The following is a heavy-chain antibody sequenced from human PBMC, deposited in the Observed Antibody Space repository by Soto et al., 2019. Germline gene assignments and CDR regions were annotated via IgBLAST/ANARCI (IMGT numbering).Heavy chain of an antibody. CDR1: GYTFTSYY. CDR2: INPSGGST. CDR3: ARDLLRGYCTNGVCYGYYYGMDV. J-gene: IGHJ6*02. Sequence: ASVKVSCKASGYTFTSYYMHWVRQAPGQGLEWMGIINPSGGSTSYAQKFQGRVTMTRDTSTSTVYMELSSLRSEDTAVYYCARDLLRGYCTNGVCYGYYYGMDVWG. V-gene: IGHV1-46*01. D-gene: IGHD2-8*01.